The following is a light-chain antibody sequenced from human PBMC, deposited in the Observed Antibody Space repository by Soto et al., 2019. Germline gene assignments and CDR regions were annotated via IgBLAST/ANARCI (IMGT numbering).Light chain of an antibody. CDR3: LQRINWPLT. CDR2: DAS. J-gene: IGKJ4*01. CDR1: QSVSSY. V-gene: IGKV3-11*01. Sequence: EIVMTQSPATLSVSPGERAILSCRASQSVSSYLAWYQQKPGQAPRLLIYDASNRATGIPARFSGSGSGTDFTLTISSLEPEDFATYYCLQRINWPLTFGGGTKVDIK.